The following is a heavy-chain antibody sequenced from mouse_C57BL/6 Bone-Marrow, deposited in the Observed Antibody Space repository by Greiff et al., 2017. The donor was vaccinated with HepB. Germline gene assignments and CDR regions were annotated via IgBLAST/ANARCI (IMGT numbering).Heavy chain of an antibody. CDR2: INPSNGGT. J-gene: IGHJ3*01. CDR3: ARSQVNYYGSSSWFAY. V-gene: IGHV1-53*01. D-gene: IGHD1-1*01. CDR1: GYTFTSYW. Sequence: QVQLQQPGTELVKPGASVKLSCKASGYTFTSYWMHWVKQRPGQGLEWIGNINPSNGGTNYNEKFKSKATLTVDKSSSTAYMQLSSLTSEDSAVYYCARSQVNYYGSSSWFAYWGQGTLVTVSA.